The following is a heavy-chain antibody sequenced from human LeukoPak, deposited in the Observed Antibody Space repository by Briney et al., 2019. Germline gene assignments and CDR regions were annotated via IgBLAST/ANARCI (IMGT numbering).Heavy chain of an antibody. CDR1: GFTFSNAW. Sequence: GGPLRLSCAASGFTFSNAWMSWVRQAPGKGLEWVGRIKSKTDGGTTDYAAPVKGRFTISRDDSKNTLYLQMNSLKTEDTAVYYCTTQERVVVMTIDYWGQGTLVTVSS. V-gene: IGHV3-15*01. D-gene: IGHD3-22*01. J-gene: IGHJ4*02. CDR3: TTQERVVVMTIDY. CDR2: IKSKTDGGTT.